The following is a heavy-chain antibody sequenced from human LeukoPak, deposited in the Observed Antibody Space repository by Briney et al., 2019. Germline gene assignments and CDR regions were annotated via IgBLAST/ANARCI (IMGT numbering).Heavy chain of an antibody. CDR1: GGTFSSYA. CDR2: IIPIFGTA. CDR3: AINVITMVRGVIRSQYYFDY. D-gene: IGHD3-10*01. J-gene: IGHJ4*02. V-gene: IGHV1-69*05. Sequence: ASVEVSCKASGGTFSSYAISWVRQAPGQGLEWMGGIIPIFGTANYAQKFQGRVTITTDESTSTAYMELSSLRSEDTAVYYCAINVITMVRGVIRSQYYFDYWGQGTLVTVSP.